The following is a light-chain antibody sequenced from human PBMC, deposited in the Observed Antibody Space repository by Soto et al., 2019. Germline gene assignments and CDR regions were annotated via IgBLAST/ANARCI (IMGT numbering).Light chain of an antibody. CDR1: SSNIGSNY. CDR2: RNN. CDR3: AAWGDSLSGVV. Sequence: QSVLTQPPSASGTPGQRVTISCSGSSSNIGSNYVYWYQQLPGTAPKLLIYRNNQWPSGVPDRFSGSKSGTSASLAISGLRSEDEADYYCAAWGDSLSGVVFGGGTKLTVL. V-gene: IGLV1-47*01. J-gene: IGLJ2*01.